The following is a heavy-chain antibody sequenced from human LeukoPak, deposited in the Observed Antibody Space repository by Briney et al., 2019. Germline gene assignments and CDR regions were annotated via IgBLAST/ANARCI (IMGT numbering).Heavy chain of an antibody. CDR2: IIPIFGIA. J-gene: IGHJ4*02. D-gene: IGHD3-22*01. CDR1: GGTFSSYA. V-gene: IGHV1-69*04. CDR3: AREGSYYDSSGSYDY. Sequence: ASVKVSCKASGGTFSSYAISWVRQAPGQGLEWMGRIIPIFGIANYAQKFQGRVTITADKSTSTAYMELSSLGSEDTAVYYCAREGSYYDSSGSYDYWGQGTLVTVSS.